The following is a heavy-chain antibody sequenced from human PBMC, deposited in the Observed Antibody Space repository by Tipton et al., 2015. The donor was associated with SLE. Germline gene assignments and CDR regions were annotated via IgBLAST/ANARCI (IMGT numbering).Heavy chain of an antibody. J-gene: IGHJ2*01. D-gene: IGHD6-6*01. Sequence: TLSLTCTVSGGPISSYYWSWIRQPPGKGLEWIGYNYYSGSTNYNPSLKSRVTISVDTSKNQFSLKLSSVTAADTAVYYCARRRYSSSSRPYWYFDLWGRGTLVTVSS. V-gene: IGHV4-59*08. CDR3: ARRRYSSSSRPYWYFDL. CDR1: GGPISSYY. CDR2: NYYSGST.